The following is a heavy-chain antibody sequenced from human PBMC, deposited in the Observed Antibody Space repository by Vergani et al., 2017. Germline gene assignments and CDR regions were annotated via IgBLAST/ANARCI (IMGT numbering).Heavy chain of an antibody. CDR2: IRYDGSNK. CDR1: GFTFSSYG. J-gene: IGHJ6*02. D-gene: IGHD3-10*01. Sequence: QVQLVESGGGVVQPGGSLRLSCAASGFTFSSYGMHWVRQAPGKGLEWVAFIRYDGSNKYYADSVKGRFTISRDNSKNTLYLQMNSLGAEDTAVYYCAKDNYYGSGSRRQYYYYGMDVWGQGTTVTVSS. CDR3: AKDNYYGSGSRRQYYYYGMDV. V-gene: IGHV3-30*02.